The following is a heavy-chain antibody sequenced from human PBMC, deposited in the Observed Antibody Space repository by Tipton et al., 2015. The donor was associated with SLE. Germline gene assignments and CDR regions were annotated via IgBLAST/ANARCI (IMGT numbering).Heavy chain of an antibody. CDR3: ASTDGASVVARFDY. D-gene: IGHD2-21*01. J-gene: IGHJ4*02. CDR1: GGSISSYY. V-gene: IGHV4-4*07. Sequence: GLVKPSETLSLTCTVSGGSISSYYWSWIRQPAGKGLEWIGRVYSSGSTNYNPSLKSRVTMSVDTSKNQFSLKLSSVTAADAAVYYCASTDGASVVARFDYWGQGTLVTVSS. CDR2: VYSSGST.